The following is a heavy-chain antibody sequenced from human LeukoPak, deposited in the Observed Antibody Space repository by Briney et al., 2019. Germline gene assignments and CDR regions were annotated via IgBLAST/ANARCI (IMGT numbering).Heavy chain of an antibody. D-gene: IGHD2-2*01. J-gene: IGHJ5*02. CDR2: INHSGST. Sequence: SETLSLTCAAYGGSFSGYYWSWIRQPPGKGLEWIGEINHSGSTNYNPSLKSRVTISVDTSKNQFSLKLSSVTAADTVVYYCARGSRYCSSTSCSNWFDPWGQGTLVTVSS. V-gene: IGHV4-34*01. CDR1: GGSFSGYY. CDR3: ARGSRYCSSTSCSNWFDP.